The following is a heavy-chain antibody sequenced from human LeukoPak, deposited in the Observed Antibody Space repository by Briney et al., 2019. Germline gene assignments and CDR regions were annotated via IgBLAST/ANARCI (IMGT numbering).Heavy chain of an antibody. CDR2: ITQDGSQK. Sequence: GGSLRLSCAASGVSFSSYWMTWVRQAPGKGLQWVATITQDGSQKYYVDSVQGRFTISRDNAEKSLFLQVSSLRADDTAVYYCATEDWFRFDSWGQGTLLTVSS. V-gene: IGHV3-7*05. J-gene: IGHJ4*02. CDR1: GVSFSSYW. CDR3: ATEDWFRFDS. D-gene: IGHD3-10*01.